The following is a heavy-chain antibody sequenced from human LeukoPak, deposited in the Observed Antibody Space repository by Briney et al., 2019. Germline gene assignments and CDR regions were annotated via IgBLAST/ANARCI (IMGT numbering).Heavy chain of an antibody. D-gene: IGHD3-16*01. CDR3: AKVSVWYTKGSYGY. J-gene: IGHJ4*02. V-gene: IGHV3-23*01. Sequence: GGSLRLSCAASGFTFSDHYMSRIRQAPGKGLEWVSAISGSGGSTYYADSVKGRFTISRDNSKNTLYLQMNSLRAEDTAVYYCAKVSVWYTKGSYGYWGQGTLVTVSS. CDR1: GFTFSDHY. CDR2: ISGSGGST.